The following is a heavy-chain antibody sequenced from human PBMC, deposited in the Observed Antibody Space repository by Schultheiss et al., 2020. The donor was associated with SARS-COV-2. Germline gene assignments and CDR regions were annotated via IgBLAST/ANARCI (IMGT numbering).Heavy chain of an antibody. CDR1: GGSISSYY. CDR2: IYTSGST. Sequence: SETLSLTCTVSGGSISSYYWSWIRQPAGKGLEWIGRIYTSGSTNYNPSLKSRVTISVDTSKNQFSLKLSSVTAADTAVYYCAKDGALQGKVEWLSPSPVAEYFQHWGQGTLVTVSS. CDR3: AKDGALQGKVEWLSPSPVAEYFQH. J-gene: IGHJ1*01. V-gene: IGHV4-4*07. D-gene: IGHD3-3*01.